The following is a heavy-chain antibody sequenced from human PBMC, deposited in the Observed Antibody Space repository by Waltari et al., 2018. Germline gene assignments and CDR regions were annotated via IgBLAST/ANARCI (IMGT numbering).Heavy chain of an antibody. V-gene: IGHV3-33*01. CDR2: IWYDGSNK. D-gene: IGHD6-19*01. J-gene: IGHJ3*02. Sequence: QVQLVESGGGVVQPGRSLRLSCAASGFTFSSYGMHWVRQAPGKGLEWVAVIWYDGSNKYYADSVKGRFTISRDNSKNTLYLQMNSLRAEDTAVYYCARDNWGVAGTEGDAFDIWGQGTMVTVSS. CDR3: ARDNWGVAGTEGDAFDI. CDR1: GFTFSSYG.